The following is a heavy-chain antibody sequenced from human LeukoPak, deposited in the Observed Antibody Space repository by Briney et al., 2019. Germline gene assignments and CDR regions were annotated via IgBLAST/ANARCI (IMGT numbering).Heavy chain of an antibody. Sequence: SVKVSCKASGGTFSSYAISWVGQAPGQGLEWMGGIIPIFGTANYAQKFQGRVTITTDESTSTAYMELSSLRSEDTAVYYCARSRQRGNWFDPWGQGTLVTVSS. CDR2: IIPIFGTA. V-gene: IGHV1-69*05. J-gene: IGHJ5*02. CDR1: GGTFSSYA. CDR3: ARSRQRGNWFDP. D-gene: IGHD6-25*01.